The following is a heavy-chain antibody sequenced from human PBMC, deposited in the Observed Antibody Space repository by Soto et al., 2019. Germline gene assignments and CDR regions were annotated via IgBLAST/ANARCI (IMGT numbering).Heavy chain of an antibody. CDR1: GYIFTTYW. J-gene: IGHJ4*02. Sequence: GESLKISCQVSGYIFTTYWLAWVRQTPGKGLEWMGIIYPFDSDTRYGPSFQGQVTISVDKSVNTAYLQWSALRASDTGMYYCARDGEDIVVVPAAMISFDYWGQGTLVTVSS. CDR2: IYPFDSDT. V-gene: IGHV5-51*01. D-gene: IGHD2-2*01. CDR3: ARDGEDIVVVPAAMISFDY.